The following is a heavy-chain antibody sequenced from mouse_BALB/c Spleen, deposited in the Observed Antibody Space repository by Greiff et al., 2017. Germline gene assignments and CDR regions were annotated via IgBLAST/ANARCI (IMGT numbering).Heavy chain of an antibody. CDR1: GYSFTGYN. Sequence: EVQLQQSGPELEKPGASVKISCKASGYSFTGYNMHWVKQSHGQSLEWIGKIDPYNGGTSYNQKFKGKATLTVDKSSSTAYMQLKSLTSEDSAVYYCARGGARITTPEVYWGQGTTLTVSS. CDR2: IDPYNGGT. V-gene: IGHV1S135*01. J-gene: IGHJ2*01. CDR3: ARGGARITTPEVY. D-gene: IGHD2-4*01.